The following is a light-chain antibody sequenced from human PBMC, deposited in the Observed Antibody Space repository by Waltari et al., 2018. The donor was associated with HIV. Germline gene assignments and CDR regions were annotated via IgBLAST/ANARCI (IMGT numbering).Light chain of an antibody. CDR3: CSYAGSSTSYV. CDR2: EAT. CDR1: SSDVGSYNL. J-gene: IGLJ1*01. V-gene: IGLV2-23*01. Sequence: QSALTQPASVSGSPGQSITISCTGTSSDVGSYNLVSWYQQYPGKAPKLMIYEATKRPSGVSNRFSGSKSGNTASLTISGLQAEDEADYYCCSYAGSSTSYVFGTGTKVTVL.